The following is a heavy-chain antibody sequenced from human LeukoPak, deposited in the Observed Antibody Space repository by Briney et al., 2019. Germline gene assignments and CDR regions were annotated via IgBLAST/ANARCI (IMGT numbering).Heavy chain of an antibody. CDR2: MNPNSGNT. V-gene: IGHV1-8*01. CDR1: GYTSTSYD. D-gene: IGHD3-22*01. CDR3: ARGFRSDSSGRKFDC. Sequence: GASVKVSCKASGYTSTSYDINWVRQATGQGLEWMGWMNPNSGNTGYAHKFQDRVTMTRNTSIGTAYMELSSLGSEDTAMYYCARGFRSDSSGRKFDCWGQGTLVTVSS. J-gene: IGHJ4*02.